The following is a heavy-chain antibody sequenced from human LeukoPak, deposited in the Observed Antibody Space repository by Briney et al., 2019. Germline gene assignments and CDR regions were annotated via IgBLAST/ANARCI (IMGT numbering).Heavy chain of an antibody. D-gene: IGHD3-16*01. CDR3: ARNYD. CDR2: INSDGSGQ. J-gene: IGHJ4*02. V-gene: IGHV3-7*05. Sequence: TAGSLGLSCAASGFTFTSNWMTWVRQAPGKGLEWVANINSDGSGQYYVDSVKGRFTISRDNAKNSLYLQINSLRSEDTAVYYCARNYDWGQGSLVTVSS. CDR1: GFTFTSNW.